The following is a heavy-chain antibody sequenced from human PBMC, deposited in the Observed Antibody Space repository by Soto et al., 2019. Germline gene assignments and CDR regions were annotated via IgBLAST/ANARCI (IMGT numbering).Heavy chain of an antibody. Sequence: QVQLVQSGAEVKKPGSSEKVSCKASGGTFSSYAISWVRQAPGQGLEWMGGIIPIFGTANYAQKFQGRVTITADESTSTAYMELSSLRSEDTAVYYCARGWSRDSSGYYESWFDPWGQGTLVTVSS. CDR3: ARGWSRDSSGYYESWFDP. D-gene: IGHD3-22*01. J-gene: IGHJ5*02. V-gene: IGHV1-69*01. CDR2: IIPIFGTA. CDR1: GGTFSSYA.